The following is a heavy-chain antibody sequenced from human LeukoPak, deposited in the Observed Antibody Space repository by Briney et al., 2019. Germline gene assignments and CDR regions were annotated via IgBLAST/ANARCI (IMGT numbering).Heavy chain of an antibody. J-gene: IGHJ4*02. CDR2: IIPIFGTA. CDR1: GGTFSSYA. V-gene: IGHV1-69*13. Sequence: SVKVSCKASGGTFSSYAISWVRQAPGQGLEWMGGIIPIFGTANYAQKFQGRVTITADESTSTAYMELSSLRSEDTAVYYCARGPPQFYQLLYVHKLINWGQGTLVTVSS. CDR3: ARGPPQFYQLLYVHKLIN. D-gene: IGHD2-2*02.